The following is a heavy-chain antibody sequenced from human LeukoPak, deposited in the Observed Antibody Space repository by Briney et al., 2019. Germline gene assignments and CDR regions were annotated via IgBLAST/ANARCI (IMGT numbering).Heavy chain of an antibody. D-gene: IGHD3-22*01. Sequence: PGGSLRLSCAASGFTFSCYAMSWVRQAPGKGLEWVSAISGSGGSTYYADSVKGRFTISRDNSKNTLYLQMNSLRAEDTAVYYCAKDAVSTSSGYYSSDYYDYWGQGTLVTVSS. V-gene: IGHV3-23*01. J-gene: IGHJ4*02. CDR2: ISGSGGST. CDR1: GFTFSCYA. CDR3: AKDAVSTSSGYYSSDYYDY.